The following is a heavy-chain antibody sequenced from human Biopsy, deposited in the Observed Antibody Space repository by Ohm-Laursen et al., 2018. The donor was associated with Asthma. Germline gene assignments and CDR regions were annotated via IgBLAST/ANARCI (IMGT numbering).Heavy chain of an antibody. Sequence: TLSLTCTVSGDSITSGGCCWNWVRQHPGKGLEWIGYIHHSGTSYFNPSLKSRVSFSRDTSKNQFSLRLSSVTAPDTAVHYCARPTYGHDGFDPWGQGTLVTVSS. CDR1: GDSITSGGCC. J-gene: IGHJ5*02. CDR2: IHHSGTS. V-gene: IGHV4-31*03. CDR3: ARPTYGHDGFDP. D-gene: IGHD4-17*01.